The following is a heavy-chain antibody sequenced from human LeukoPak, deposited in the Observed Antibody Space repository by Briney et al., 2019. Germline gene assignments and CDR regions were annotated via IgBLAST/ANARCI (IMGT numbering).Heavy chain of an antibody. V-gene: IGHV4-61*02. CDR3: AREWELFDY. CDR1: GGSISSGSYY. CDR2: IYTSRST. Sequence: SETLSLTCTVSGGSISSGSYYWSWIRQPAGKGLEWIGRIYTSRSTNCNRSLKSQVPLSVYTYKNQFSLKLTAVPAPDTTVHYCAREWELFDYWGQGTLVTVSS. D-gene: IGHD1-26*01. J-gene: IGHJ4*02.